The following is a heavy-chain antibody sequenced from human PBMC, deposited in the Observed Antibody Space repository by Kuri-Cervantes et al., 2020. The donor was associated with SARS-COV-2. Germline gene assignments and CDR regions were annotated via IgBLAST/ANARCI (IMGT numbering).Heavy chain of an antibody. J-gene: IGHJ6*03. CDR1: GYTFTGYG. V-gene: IGHV1-18*01. Sequence: ASVKVSCKASGYTFTGYGISWVRQAPGQGLEWMGWISAYNGNTNYAQKLQGRVTMTTDTSTSTAYMELSSLRSEDTAVYYCARTSWGRGLDRVPARSGHHYYYMDVWGKGTTVTVSS. CDR3: ARTSWGRGLDRVPARSGHHYYYMDV. D-gene: IGHD2-2*01. CDR2: ISAYNGNT.